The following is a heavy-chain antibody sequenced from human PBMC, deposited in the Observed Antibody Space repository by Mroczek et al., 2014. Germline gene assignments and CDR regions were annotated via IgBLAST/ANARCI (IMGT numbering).Heavy chain of an antibody. J-gene: IGHJ6*02. V-gene: IGHV3-11*01. Sequence: VQLVETGGGLVKPGGSLRLSCAASGFTFSDYYMSWIRQAPGKGLEWVSYISSSGSTIYYADSVKGRFTISRDNAKNSLYLQMNSLRAEDTAVYYCASLPAAIAYYYYYYGMDVWGQGTTVTVSS. CDR1: GFTFSDYY. D-gene: IGHD2-2*02. CDR3: ASLPAAIAYYYYYYGMDV. CDR2: ISSSGSTI.